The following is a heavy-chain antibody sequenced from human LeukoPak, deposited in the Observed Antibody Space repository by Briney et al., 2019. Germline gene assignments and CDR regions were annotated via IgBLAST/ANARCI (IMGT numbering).Heavy chain of an antibody. Sequence: SETLSLTCTVSGGSISSYYWSWIRQPPGKGLEWIGSIYHSGSTYYNPSLKSRVTISVDTSKNQFSLKLSSVTAADTAVYYCARSSFAPTNIYSYFDYWGQGTLVTVSS. CDR3: ARSSFAPTNIYSYFDY. J-gene: IGHJ4*02. D-gene: IGHD2-15*01. CDR1: GGSISSYY. V-gene: IGHV4-59*12. CDR2: IYHSGST.